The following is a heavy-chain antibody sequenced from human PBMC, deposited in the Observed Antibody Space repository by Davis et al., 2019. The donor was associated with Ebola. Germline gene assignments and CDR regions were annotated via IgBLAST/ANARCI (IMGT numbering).Heavy chain of an antibody. CDR3: VRHGYTYGYVLY. D-gene: IGHD5-18*01. J-gene: IGHJ4*02. V-gene: IGHV4-59*08. Sequence: SETLSLTCTVSGGSISSYYWSWIRQPPGKGLEWIGYIYYSGSTNYNPSLKSRVTISVDTSKNQFSLNLTSVTAADTAVYYCVRHGYTYGYVLYWGQGTLVTVSS. CDR2: IYYSGST. CDR1: GGSISSYY.